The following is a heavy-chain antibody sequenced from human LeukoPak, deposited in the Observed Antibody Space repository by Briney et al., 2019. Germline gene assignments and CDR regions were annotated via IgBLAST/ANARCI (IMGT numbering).Heavy chain of an antibody. CDR3: VKDDNSGWFPPLDF. CDR2: ISYDGSNK. CDR1: GFTFSSYG. D-gene: IGHD6-19*01. V-gene: IGHV3-30*18. Sequence: GGSLRLSCAASGFTFSSYGMHWVRQAPGKGLEWVAVISYDGSNKYYADSVKGRFTISRDNSKNTLYLQMNSLRAEDTAVYYCVKDDNSGWFPPLDFWGQGTLDTVSS. J-gene: IGHJ4*02.